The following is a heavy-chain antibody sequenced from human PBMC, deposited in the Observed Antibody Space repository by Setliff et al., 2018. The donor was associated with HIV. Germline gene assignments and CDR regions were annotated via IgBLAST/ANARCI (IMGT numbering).Heavy chain of an antibody. CDR3: ARASWDYYDSSTYSDAFDI. D-gene: IGHD3-22*01. CDR2: IYYSRST. Sequence: SETLSLTCTVSGGSISSSSYYWSWIRQLPGKGLEWIGYIYYSRSTYYNPSLKSRVSISLDTSKNHYSLNLTSVTAADTAVYYCARASWDYYDSSTYSDAFDIWGQGTMVTVSS. CDR1: GGSISSSSYY. V-gene: IGHV4-31*03. J-gene: IGHJ3*02.